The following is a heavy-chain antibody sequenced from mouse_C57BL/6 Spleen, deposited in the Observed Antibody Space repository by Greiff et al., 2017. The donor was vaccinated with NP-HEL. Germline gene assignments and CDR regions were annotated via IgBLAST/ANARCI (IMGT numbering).Heavy chain of an antibody. CDR2: IHPNSGST. V-gene: IGHV1-64*01. D-gene: IGHD1-1*01. CDR3: ARVTTVVAPY. CDR1: GYTFTSYW. J-gene: IGHJ3*01. Sequence: VQLQQPGAELVKPGASVKLSCKASGYTFTSYWMHWVKQRPGQGLEWIGMIHPNSGSTNYNEKFKSQATLTVDKSSSTAYMQLSSLTSEDSAVYYCARVTTVVAPYWGQGTLVTVSA.